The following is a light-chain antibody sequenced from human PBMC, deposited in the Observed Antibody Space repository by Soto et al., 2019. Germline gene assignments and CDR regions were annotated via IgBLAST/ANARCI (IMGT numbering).Light chain of an antibody. J-gene: IGKJ2*01. Sequence: EIVLTQSPGTLSLSPGERATLSCRASQTVSSNYLAWYQQKPGQAPRLLIYGASIRATDIPDRFSGSGSETDFTRNISRLEPEDFAVYYCQQYGSSYTFGQGTKLEIK. CDR3: QQYGSSYT. V-gene: IGKV3-20*01. CDR1: QTVSSNY. CDR2: GAS.